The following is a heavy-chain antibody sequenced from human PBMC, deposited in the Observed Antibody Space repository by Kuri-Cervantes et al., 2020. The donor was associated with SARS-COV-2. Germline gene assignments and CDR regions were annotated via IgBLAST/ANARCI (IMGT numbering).Heavy chain of an antibody. J-gene: IGHJ4*02. CDR2: IIPLFGTT. Sequence: SVKVSCKASGGTFSSYAVTWVRQAPGQGLEWMGRIIPLFGTTIYAQKFRGRVTITADKSTNTAYMELSSLRSEDPAVYYCARPYCSSTTCYDGTFDSWGQGTLVTVSS. V-gene: IGHV1-69*06. CDR3: ARPYCSSTTCYDGTFDS. CDR1: GGTFSSYA. D-gene: IGHD2-2*01.